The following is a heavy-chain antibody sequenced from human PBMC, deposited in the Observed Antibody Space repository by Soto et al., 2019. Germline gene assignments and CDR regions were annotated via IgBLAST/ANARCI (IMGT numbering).Heavy chain of an antibody. V-gene: IGHV3-33*01. CDR1: GFTFSSYG. CDR3: ARAPGGSYYQSYYFDY. CDR2: IWYDGSNK. J-gene: IGHJ4*02. Sequence: QVQLVESGGGVVQPGRSLRLSCAASGFTFSSYGMHWVRQAPGKGLEWVAVIWYDGSNKYYADSVKGRFTISRDNSKNTLYLQMNSLRADDRAVYYCARAPGGSYYQSYYFDYWGQGTLVTVSS. D-gene: IGHD1-26*01.